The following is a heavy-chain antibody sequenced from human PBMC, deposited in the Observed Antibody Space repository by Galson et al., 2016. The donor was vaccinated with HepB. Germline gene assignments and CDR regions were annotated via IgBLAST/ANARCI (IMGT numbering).Heavy chain of an antibody. J-gene: IGHJ4*02. CDR2: IYWDNDK. V-gene: IGHV2-5*02. CDR1: GFSLNTSEVG. Sequence: PALVKPTQTLTLTCTFSGFSLNTSEVGVGWIRQPPGEALEWLAIIYWDNDKRYRPSLKNRLTIIKDTSKNPVVLTMTNMDPGDTAPYFCVPNPVNPDYFAARGQGTLITVSS. D-gene: IGHD1-14*01. CDR3: VPNPVNPDYFAA.